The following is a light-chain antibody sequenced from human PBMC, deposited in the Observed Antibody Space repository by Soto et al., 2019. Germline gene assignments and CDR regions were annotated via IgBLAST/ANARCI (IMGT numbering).Light chain of an antibody. CDR2: AAS. CDR1: QGIASH. J-gene: IGKJ2*01. Sequence: DIQLTQSPSFLSASLGDRVIFTCRASQGIASHLAWYQQRPGKAPKLLVYAASSLQSGVPSRFNGSGFGTEFTLTISSIKPEDCATYYCQPVNSFPHIFDQGTKLDTK. CDR3: QPVNSFPHI. V-gene: IGKV1-9*01.